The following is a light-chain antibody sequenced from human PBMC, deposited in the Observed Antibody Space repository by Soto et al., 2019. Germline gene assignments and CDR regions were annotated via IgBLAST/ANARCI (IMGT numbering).Light chain of an antibody. Sequence: DIQMTQSPSTPAAFVGDRLPINYRARQSISTWLAWYQQKPGKAPKLLLYDASSLKSGVPSRFSGSGSGTKFTLAISSLQTDDFATYYCQQYSSFAPSSTFVPGTKVELK. CDR1: QSISTW. V-gene: IGKV1-5*01. J-gene: IGKJ1*01. CDR2: DAS. CDR3: QQYSSFAPSST.